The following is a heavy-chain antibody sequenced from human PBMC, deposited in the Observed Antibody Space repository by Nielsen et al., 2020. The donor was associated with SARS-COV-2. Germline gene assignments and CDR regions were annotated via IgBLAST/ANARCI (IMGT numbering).Heavy chain of an antibody. J-gene: IGHJ4*02. Sequence: GESLTISCAASGFTFDDYTMYWVRQPPGRGLEWVSLISWNSGSAFYADSVQGRFTISRDNNRNSLYLQMDRLRTDDTAIYFCARASCGGDCPPDYWGQGTLVTVSS. CDR1: GFTFDDYT. CDR2: ISWNSGSA. CDR3: ARASCGGDCPPDY. V-gene: IGHV3-43*01. D-gene: IGHD2-21*02.